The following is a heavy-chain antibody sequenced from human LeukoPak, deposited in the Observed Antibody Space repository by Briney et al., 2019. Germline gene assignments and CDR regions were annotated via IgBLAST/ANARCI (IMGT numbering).Heavy chain of an antibody. CDR1: GFTFSSYS. Sequence: GGSLRLSCAASGFTFSSYSMNWVRQAPGKGLEWVSSISSSSGYIYYADSVKGRFTISRDNAKNSLYLQMNSLRAEDTAVYYCARVPSDFWGQGTLVTVSS. CDR3: ARVPSDF. CDR2: ISSSSGYI. J-gene: IGHJ4*02. V-gene: IGHV3-21*06.